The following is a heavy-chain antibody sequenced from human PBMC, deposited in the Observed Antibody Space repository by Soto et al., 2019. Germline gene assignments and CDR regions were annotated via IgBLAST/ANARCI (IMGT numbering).Heavy chain of an antibody. CDR2: ISSSSSTT. V-gene: IGHV3-48*01. J-gene: IGHJ5*02. Sequence: EVQLVESGGGLVQPGGSLRLSCAASGFTFSSYSMNWVRQAPGKGLEWVSYISSSSSTTYYADSVKGRFTISRDNAKNSLYLQMNSLRAEDTAVYYCARDGLSLNWFDPWGQGTLVTVSS. D-gene: IGHD2-8*01. CDR1: GFTFSSYS. CDR3: ARDGLSLNWFDP.